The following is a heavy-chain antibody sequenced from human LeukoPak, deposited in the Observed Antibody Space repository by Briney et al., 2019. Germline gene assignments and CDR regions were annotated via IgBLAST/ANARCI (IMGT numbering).Heavy chain of an antibody. J-gene: IGHJ3*02. CDR1: GFTFCSYG. D-gene: IGHD3-3*01. CDR3: AKRFLEWIDAFDI. Sequence: PGGSLRLSCAASGFTFCSYGMHWVRQAPGKGLEWVAFIRYDGSNKYYADSVKGRFTISRDNSKNTLYLQMNSLRAEDTAVYYCAKRFLEWIDAFDIWGQGTMVTVSS. V-gene: IGHV3-30*02. CDR2: IRYDGSNK.